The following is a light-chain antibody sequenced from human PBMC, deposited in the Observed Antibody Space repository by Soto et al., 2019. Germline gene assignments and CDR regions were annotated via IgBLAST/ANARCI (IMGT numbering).Light chain of an antibody. CDR1: QSISGW. V-gene: IGKV1-5*01. J-gene: IGKJ5*01. CDR3: QHYDSYPIT. Sequence: DIQMTQSPSTLSASVGDRDTITCRASQSISGWLAWYQQRPGKAPTLLICDVSSLESGVPSRFSGSGYGTEFTLTISSLQPDDFATYYCQHYDSYPITFGQGTRLEIK. CDR2: DVS.